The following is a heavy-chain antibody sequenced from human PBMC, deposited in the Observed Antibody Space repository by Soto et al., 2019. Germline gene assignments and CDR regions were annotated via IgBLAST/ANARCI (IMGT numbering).Heavy chain of an antibody. CDR2: INYSGST. D-gene: IGHD5-18*01. Sequence: SETLSLTCSVSGGSFSGYYWSWVRQPPGKGLEWIGEINYSGSTSYNPSLKSRVTVSVDSSKNQFSLNLNSVSAADTAIYFCARDANGYKYGSYFDYWGQGALVTVSS. CDR1: GGSFSGYY. CDR3: ARDANGYKYGSYFDY. V-gene: IGHV4-34*01. J-gene: IGHJ4*02.